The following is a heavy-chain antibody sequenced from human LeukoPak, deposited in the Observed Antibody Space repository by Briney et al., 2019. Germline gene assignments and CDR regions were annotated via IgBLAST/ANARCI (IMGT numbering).Heavy chain of an antibody. CDR3: ARVGRHDYGDPDFDS. Sequence: GGSLRLSCAASGFMFRNYWMSWVRQAPGKGLEWVADIKQDGSDKYYVDSVKGRFTISRDNAKNSLYLQMNNLRVDDTAVFYCARVGRHDYGDPDFDSWGQGTLVTVSS. D-gene: IGHD4-17*01. CDR1: GFMFRNYW. CDR2: IKQDGSDK. V-gene: IGHV3-7*03. J-gene: IGHJ4*02.